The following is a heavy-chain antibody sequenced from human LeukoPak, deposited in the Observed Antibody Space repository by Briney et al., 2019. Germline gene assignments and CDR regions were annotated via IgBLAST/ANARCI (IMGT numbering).Heavy chain of an antibody. D-gene: IGHD3-9*01. Sequence: GGSLRLSCAASGCTFSSYGMHWVRQAPGKGLEWVAFIRYDGSNKYYADSVKGRFTISRDNSKNTLYLQMNSLRAEDTAVYYCAKDLSYDILTGYHDYWGQGTLVTVSS. CDR3: AKDLSYDILTGYHDY. CDR2: IRYDGSNK. CDR1: GCTFSSYG. J-gene: IGHJ4*02. V-gene: IGHV3-30*02.